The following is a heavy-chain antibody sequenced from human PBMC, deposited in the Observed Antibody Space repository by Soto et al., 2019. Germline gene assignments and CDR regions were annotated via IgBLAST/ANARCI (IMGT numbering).Heavy chain of an antibody. Sequence: SETLSLTCTVSGGSISSSSYYWGWIRQPPGKGLEWIGSIYYSGSTYYNPSLKSRVTISVDKSKNQFSLKLTSVTAADTAVYYCARDVWFDPWGQGTLVTVSS. CDR1: GGSISSSSYY. V-gene: IGHV4-39*07. CDR2: IYYSGST. CDR3: ARDVWFDP. J-gene: IGHJ5*02.